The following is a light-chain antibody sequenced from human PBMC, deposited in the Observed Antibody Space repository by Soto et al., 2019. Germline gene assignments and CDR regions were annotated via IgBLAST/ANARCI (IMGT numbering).Light chain of an antibody. CDR1: QTVSSS. V-gene: IGKV3-11*01. CDR3: LQDYNYPQT. Sequence: EIVLTQSPATLSLSPGERATLSCRASQTVSSSLAWYQQKPGQAPRLLIYEASNRATGIPARFSGSGSGADFTLAISSLQPEDFATYYCLQDYNYPQTFGQGTKVDIK. CDR2: EAS. J-gene: IGKJ1*01.